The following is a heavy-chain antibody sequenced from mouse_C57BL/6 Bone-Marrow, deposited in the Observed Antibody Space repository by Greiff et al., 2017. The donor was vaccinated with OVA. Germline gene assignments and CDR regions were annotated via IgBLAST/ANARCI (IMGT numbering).Heavy chain of an antibody. Sequence: DVKLQESGPGLVKPSQSLSLTCSVTGYSITSGYYWNWIRQFPGNKLEWMGYISYDGSNNYNPSLKNRISITRDTSKNQFFLKLNSVTTEDTATYYCARRGPTGIFDYWGQGTTLTVSS. J-gene: IGHJ2*01. V-gene: IGHV3-6*01. CDR3: ARRGPTGIFDY. CDR1: GYSITSGYY. CDR2: ISYDGSN. D-gene: IGHD4-1*01.